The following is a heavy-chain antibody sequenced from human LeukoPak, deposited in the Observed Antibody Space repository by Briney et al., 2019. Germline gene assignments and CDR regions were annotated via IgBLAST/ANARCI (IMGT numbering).Heavy chain of an antibody. CDR1: GFTFSSYA. V-gene: IGHV3-23*01. J-gene: IGHJ4*02. CDR3: AKDSGGVLWFGDFDPGY. D-gene: IGHD3-10*01. CDR2: ISGSGVST. Sequence: GGSLRLSCAPSGFTFSSYAMSWVRQAPGKGLEWVSAISGSGVSTYYADSVKGRFTISRDNSKNTLYLQMNSLRAEDTAVYYCAKDSGGVLWFGDFDPGYWGQGTLVTVSS.